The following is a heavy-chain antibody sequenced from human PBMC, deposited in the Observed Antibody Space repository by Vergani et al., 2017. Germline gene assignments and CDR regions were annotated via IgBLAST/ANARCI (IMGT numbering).Heavy chain of an antibody. J-gene: IGHJ1*01. Sequence: VQLVQSGAEVKKPGASVKVSCKASGYTFTGYYMHWVRQAPGQGLEWMGWINPNSGGTNYAQKFQGRVTMTRDTSISTAYMELSRLRSDDTAVYYCAREDCSSTSCYNGGYFQHWGQGTLVTVSS. V-gene: IGHV1-2*02. D-gene: IGHD2-2*02. CDR3: AREDCSSTSCYNGGYFQH. CDR2: INPNSGGT. CDR1: GYTFTGYY.